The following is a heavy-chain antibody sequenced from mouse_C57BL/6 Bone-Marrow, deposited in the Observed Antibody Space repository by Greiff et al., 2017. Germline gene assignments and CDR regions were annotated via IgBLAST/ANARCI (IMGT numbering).Heavy chain of an antibody. CDR1: GYTFTSYW. V-gene: IGHV1-72*01. D-gene: IGHD1-1*01. J-gene: IGHJ2*01. CDR3: ARLTTVVAYYFDY. CDR2: IAPNSGGT. Sequence: QVQLQQPGAELVKPGASVKLSCKASGYTFTSYWMHWVKQRPGRGLEWIGRIAPNSGGTKYNEKFKSKATLTVDKPSSTAYMQLSSLTSEDSAVYYCARLTTVVAYYFDYWGQGTTLTVSS.